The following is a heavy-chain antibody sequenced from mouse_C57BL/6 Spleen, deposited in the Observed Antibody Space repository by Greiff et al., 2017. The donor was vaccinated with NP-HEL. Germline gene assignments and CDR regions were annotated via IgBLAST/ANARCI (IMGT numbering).Heavy chain of an antibody. CDR2: IDPETGGT. CDR3: PRFPWFAY. CDR1: GYTFTDYE. J-gene: IGHJ3*01. Sequence: VQLQQSGAELVRPGASVTLSCKASGYTFTDYEMHWVKQTPVHGLEWIGAIDPETGGTAYNQKFKGKAILTADKSSSTAYMELRSLTSEDSAVYYCPRFPWFAYWGQGTLVTVSA. V-gene: IGHV1-15*01.